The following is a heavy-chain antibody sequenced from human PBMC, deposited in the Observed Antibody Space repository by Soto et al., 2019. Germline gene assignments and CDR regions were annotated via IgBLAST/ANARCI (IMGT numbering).Heavy chain of an antibody. Sequence: QVQLVQSGAEVKKPGASVKVSCKASGYTFTRFGLSWVRQAPGQGPGWMGWISSYNGDTNNAQTFQGRVTVTTDTSTSTAYMELRSLRSDDTAVYYCAREGVAPYYYSCMDVWGQGTPVTVSS. J-gene: IGHJ6*02. V-gene: IGHV1-18*01. CDR1: GYTFTRFG. D-gene: IGHD5-12*01. CDR3: AREGVAPYYYSCMDV. CDR2: ISSYNGDT.